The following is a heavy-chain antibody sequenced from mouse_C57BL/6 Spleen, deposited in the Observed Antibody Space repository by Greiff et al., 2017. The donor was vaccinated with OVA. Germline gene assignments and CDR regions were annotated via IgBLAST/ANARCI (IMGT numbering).Heavy chain of an antibody. D-gene: IGHD1-1*01. V-gene: IGHV1-4*01. CDR1: GYTFTSYT. CDR2: INPSSGYT. Sequence: VKVVESGAELARPGASVKMSCKASGYTFTSYTMHWVKQRPGQGLEWIGYINPSSGYTKYNQKFKDKATLTADKSSSTAYMQLSSLTSEDSAVYYCARRGSSYWYFDVWGTGTTVTVSS. J-gene: IGHJ1*03. CDR3: ARRGSSYWYFDV.